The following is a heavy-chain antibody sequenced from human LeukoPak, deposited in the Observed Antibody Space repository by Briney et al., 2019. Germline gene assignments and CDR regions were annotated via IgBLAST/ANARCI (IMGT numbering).Heavy chain of an antibody. CDR2: ISAYNGNT. J-gene: IGHJ6*02. Sequence: ASVKVSCKASGYTFTSYGISWVRQAPGQGLVWMGWISAYNGNTNYAQKLQGRVTMTTDTSTSTAYMELRSLRSDDTAVYYCARDRNWNYLFGYYYYGMDVWGQGTTVTVSS. CDR3: ARDRNWNYLFGYYYYGMDV. D-gene: IGHD1-7*01. V-gene: IGHV1-18*01. CDR1: GYTFTSYG.